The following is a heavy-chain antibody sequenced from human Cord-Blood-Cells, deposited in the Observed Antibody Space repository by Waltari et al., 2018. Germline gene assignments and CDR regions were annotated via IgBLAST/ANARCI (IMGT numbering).Heavy chain of an antibody. D-gene: IGHD6-19*01. J-gene: IGHJ5*02. CDR2: INPNSGGT. CDR3: ATSPQWLVRFEGFDP. Sequence: QVQLVQSGAEVKKPGASVKVSCKASGYTFTGYYMHWVRQAPGQGLEWMGGINPNSGGTNDAQKLQGRVTMTRDTSISTAYMELSRLRSDDTAVYYCATSPQWLVRFEGFDPWGQGTLVTVSS. V-gene: IGHV1-2*02. CDR1: GYTFTGYY.